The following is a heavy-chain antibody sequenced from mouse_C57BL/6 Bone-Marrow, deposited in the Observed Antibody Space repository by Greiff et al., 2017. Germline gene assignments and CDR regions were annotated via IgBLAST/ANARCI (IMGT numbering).Heavy chain of an antibody. Sequence: EVKLVESGGGLVKPGGSLKLSCAASGFTFSDYGMHWVRQAPEKGLEWVAYISSGSSTINYADTVQGRFTISRDNAKNTLFLQMTSLRSEDTAMYYCIYAMDYWGQGTSVTVSS. CDR1: GFTFSDYG. CDR2: ISSGSSTI. CDR3: IYAMDY. J-gene: IGHJ4*01. V-gene: IGHV5-17*01.